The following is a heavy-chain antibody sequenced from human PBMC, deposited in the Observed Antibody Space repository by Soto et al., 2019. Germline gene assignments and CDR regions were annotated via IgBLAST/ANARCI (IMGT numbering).Heavy chain of an antibody. J-gene: IGHJ3*02. D-gene: IGHD3-10*01. CDR1: GVSISSYY. Sequence: ERLTLACPVCGVSISSYYWSWIRQPAGKGLEWIGRIYTSGSTNYNPSLKSLVTMSVDTSKNQFSLNLSSVTAADTAVYYCARAYGSGYDAFDIWGQGTMVTVSS. CDR3: ARAYGSGYDAFDI. V-gene: IGHV4-4*07. CDR2: IYTSGST.